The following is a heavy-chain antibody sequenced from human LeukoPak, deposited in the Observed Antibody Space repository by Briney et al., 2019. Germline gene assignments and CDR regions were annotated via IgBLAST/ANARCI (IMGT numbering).Heavy chain of an antibody. Sequence: GGSLRLPCAASGFTFSSYAMSWVRQAPGKGLEWVSAISGSGGSTYYADSVKGRFTISRDNSKNTLYLQMNSLRAEDTAVYYCAKDYEGYCGGDCYSQNNWFDPWGQGTLVTVSS. CDR2: ISGSGGST. J-gene: IGHJ5*02. V-gene: IGHV3-23*01. D-gene: IGHD2-21*02. CDR1: GFTFSSYA. CDR3: AKDYEGYCGGDCYSQNNWFDP.